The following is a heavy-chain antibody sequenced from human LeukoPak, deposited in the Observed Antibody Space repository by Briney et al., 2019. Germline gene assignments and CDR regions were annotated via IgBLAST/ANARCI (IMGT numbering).Heavy chain of an antibody. CDR2: IYHSGST. V-gene: IGHV4-30-2*01. Sequence: SQTLSLTCTVSGGPISSGGYYWSWIRQPPGKGLEWIGYIYHSGSTYYNPSLKSRVTISVDTSKNQFSLKLSSVTAADTAVYYCASTHYYYYMDVWGKGTTVTVSS. CDR1: GGPISSGGYY. CDR3: ASTHYYYYMDV. J-gene: IGHJ6*03.